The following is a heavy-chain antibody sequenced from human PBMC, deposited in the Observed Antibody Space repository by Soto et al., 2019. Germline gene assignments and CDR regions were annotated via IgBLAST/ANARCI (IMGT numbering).Heavy chain of an antibody. CDR3: AKDRMGAGVRGYFDY. CDR2: ISYDGSNK. V-gene: IGHV3-30*18. J-gene: IGHJ4*02. CDR1: GFTFSSYG. Sequence: QVQLVESGGGVVQPGTSLRLSCAGSGFTFSSYGMDWVRQAPGEGLERVAVISYDGSNKYYADSVKGRFTISRDNSKNTLYLQMSSLRADDTAVYYCAKDRMGAGVRGYFDYWGQGTLVTVSS. D-gene: IGHD3-10*01.